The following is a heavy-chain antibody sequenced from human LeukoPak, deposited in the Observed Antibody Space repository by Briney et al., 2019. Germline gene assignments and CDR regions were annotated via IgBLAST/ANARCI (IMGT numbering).Heavy chain of an antibody. D-gene: IGHD5-24*01. CDR2: IYPGDSD. CDR1: GYSFTSYW. CDR3: ARQPGRERWLQSYFDY. J-gene: IGHJ4*02. V-gene: IGHV5-51*01. Sequence: GESLKISCKGSGYSFTSYWIAWVRQMPGKGLEWMGVIYPGDSDRYSPSFQGQVTISADKSISTAYLQWSSLKASDTAMYYCARQPGRERWLQSYFDYWGQGTLVTVSS.